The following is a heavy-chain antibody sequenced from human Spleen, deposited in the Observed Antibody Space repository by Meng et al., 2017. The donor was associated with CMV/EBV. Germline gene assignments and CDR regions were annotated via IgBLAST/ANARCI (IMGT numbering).Heavy chain of an antibody. J-gene: IGHJ5*02. V-gene: IGHV4-30-4*08. CDR2: IYYSGST. D-gene: IGHD3-10*01. CDR3: ARVSDWFDP. Sequence: HGSAPGPVHPSPTLSPPCTVSGGSISSGDYYWSWIRQPPGKGLEWIGYIYYSGSTYYNPSLKSRVTISVDTSKNQFSLKLSSVTAADTAVYYCARVSDWFDPWGQGTLVTVSS. CDR1: GGSISSGDYY.